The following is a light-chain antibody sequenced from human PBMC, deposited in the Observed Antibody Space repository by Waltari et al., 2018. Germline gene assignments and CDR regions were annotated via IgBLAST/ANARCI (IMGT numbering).Light chain of an antibody. V-gene: IGLV2-11*01. J-gene: IGLJ2*01. CDR3: CSYAGSYTFGV. CDR2: GVN. Sequence: QSALTQPRSVSGSPGQSVTISCTGTSSDVGGFNYVSWYQQLPGKAPKLTIYGVNKRPPGVPDRLSGSKSGNTASLTSSGLQAEDEADYYCCSYAGSYTFGVFGGGTKVTVL. CDR1: SSDVGGFNY.